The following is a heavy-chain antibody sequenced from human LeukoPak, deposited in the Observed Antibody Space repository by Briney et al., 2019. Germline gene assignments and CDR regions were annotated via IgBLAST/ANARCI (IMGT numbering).Heavy chain of an antibody. CDR1: GYTFTGYY. CDR2: INPNSGGT. D-gene: IGHD6-19*01. J-gene: IGHJ4*02. Sequence: ASAKVSCKPSGYTFTGYYMHWVRHAPRQGLEWMGWINPNSGGTNYAQKFQGRVTMSRDTSISTAHMELSRLRSDDTAVYYCARRSRAMAGSSLFDYWGQGTLVTVSS. CDR3: ARRSRAMAGSSLFDY. V-gene: IGHV1-2*02.